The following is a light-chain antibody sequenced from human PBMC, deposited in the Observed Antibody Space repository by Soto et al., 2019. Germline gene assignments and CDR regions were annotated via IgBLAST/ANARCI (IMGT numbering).Light chain of an antibody. Sequence: EIVMTQSPATLSVSPGERATLSCRASQSVSSNLAWYQQKPGQAPRLLIYGASTRATGIPARFSGSGSGTEFTLTISSLQSEDFAVYSCQQYNNWPTFGGGT. CDR2: GAS. V-gene: IGKV3-15*01. CDR3: QQYNNWPT. CDR1: QSVSSN. J-gene: IGKJ4*01.